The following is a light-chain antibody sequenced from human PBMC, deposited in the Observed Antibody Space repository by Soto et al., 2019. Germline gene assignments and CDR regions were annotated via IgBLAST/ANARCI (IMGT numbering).Light chain of an antibody. CDR2: EVS. Sequence: QSVLTQPPSASGSPGQSVTISCTGTSSDVGKYDYVSWFQHHPGKAPKLIIYEVSKRPSGVSNRFSGSKSGNTASLTISGLRAEDEADYYCSSYTTSTTPYVFGTGTKVTVL. V-gene: IGLV2-14*01. J-gene: IGLJ1*01. CDR3: SSYTTSTTPYV. CDR1: SSDVGKYDY.